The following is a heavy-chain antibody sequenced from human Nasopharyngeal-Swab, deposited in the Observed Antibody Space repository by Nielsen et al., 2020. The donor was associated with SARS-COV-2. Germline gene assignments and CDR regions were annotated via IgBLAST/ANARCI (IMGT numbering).Heavy chain of an antibody. D-gene: IGHD6-6*01. J-gene: IGHJ6*02. V-gene: IGHV1-69*13. CDR1: GGTFSSYA. Sequence: SVKVSCKASGGTFSSYAISWVQQAPGQGLEWMGGIIPIFGTANYAQKFQGRVTITVDESTSTAYMELSSLRSEDTAVYYCARAHDLAARAPNYYYYGMDVWGQGTTVTVSS. CDR2: IIPIFGTA. CDR3: ARAHDLAARAPNYYYYGMDV.